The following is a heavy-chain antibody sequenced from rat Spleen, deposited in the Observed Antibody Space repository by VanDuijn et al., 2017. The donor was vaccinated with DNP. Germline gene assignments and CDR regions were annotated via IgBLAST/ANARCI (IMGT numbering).Heavy chain of an antibody. Sequence: EVQLQESGPGLVKPSQSLSLTCSVTGYSITSNFWGWIRKFPGNKMEWMGYISYSGSTGYNPSLKSLISITRDTSKNQFFLQLNSITTEDTATYYCARGLNYGGYNYYWYFDFWGPGTMVTVSS. CDR3: ARGLNYGGYNYYWYFDF. CDR1: GYSITSNF. D-gene: IGHD1-11*01. J-gene: IGHJ1*01. CDR2: ISYSGST. V-gene: IGHV3-1*01.